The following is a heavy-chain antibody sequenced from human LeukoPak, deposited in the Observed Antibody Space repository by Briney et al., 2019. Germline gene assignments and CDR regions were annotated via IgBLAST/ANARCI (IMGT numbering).Heavy chain of an antibody. Sequence: PGGSLRLSCAASGFSVSNTYMSWVRQAPGKGLESVSVIYSGDSGVSTYYADSVKGRFTISIHNSKNTLYLQMSSLRAEDTAVYFCARSAARLRYYYAMDVWGQGTTVTVCS. D-gene: IGHD6-6*01. J-gene: IGHJ6*02. CDR3: ARSAARLRYYYAMDV. V-gene: IGHV3-53*04. CDR1: GFSVSNTY. CDR2: IYSGDSGVST.